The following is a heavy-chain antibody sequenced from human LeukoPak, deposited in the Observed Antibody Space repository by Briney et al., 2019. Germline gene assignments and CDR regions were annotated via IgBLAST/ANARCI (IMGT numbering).Heavy chain of an antibody. CDR3: ARADRITGTNFDY. V-gene: IGHV4-61*02. D-gene: IGHD1-20*01. CDR1: GGSISSCSYY. Sequence: SETLSRTCTGSGGSISSCSYYWRWIRQPPGKGLKWIGSIYTSGSTNYNPSLKSRVTISVDTSKTQFSLNLSSVTAADTAVYYCARADRITGTNFDYWGQGTLVTVSS. CDR2: IYTSGST. J-gene: IGHJ4*02.